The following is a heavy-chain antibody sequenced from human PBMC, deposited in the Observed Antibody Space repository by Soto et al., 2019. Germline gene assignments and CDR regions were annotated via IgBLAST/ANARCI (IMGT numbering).Heavy chain of an antibody. CDR2: IYYSGST. CDR3: ASAYYYDSSGYWHY. J-gene: IGHJ4*02. CDR1: GGSVSSGSYY. Sequence: KTXETLSLTCTVSGGSVSSGSYYWSWIRQPPGKGLEWIGSIYYSGSTYYNPSLKSRVTISVDTSKNQFSLKLSSVTAADTAVYYCASAYYYDSSGYWHYWGQGTLVTVSS. V-gene: IGHV4-39*01. D-gene: IGHD3-22*01.